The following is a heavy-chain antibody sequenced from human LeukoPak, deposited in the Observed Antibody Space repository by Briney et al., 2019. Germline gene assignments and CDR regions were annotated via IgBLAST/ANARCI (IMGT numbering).Heavy chain of an antibody. CDR1: GFTFSSYS. J-gene: IGHJ4*02. CDR3: AKEWGWELLDARLDY. D-gene: IGHD1-26*01. V-gene: IGHV3-21*04. Sequence: GGSLRLSCAASGFTFSSYSMNWVRQAPGKGLEWVSSISSSSSYIYYADSVKGRFTISRDNAKNSLYLQMNSLRAEDTAVYYCAKEWGWELLDARLDYWGQGTLVTVSS. CDR2: ISSSSSYI.